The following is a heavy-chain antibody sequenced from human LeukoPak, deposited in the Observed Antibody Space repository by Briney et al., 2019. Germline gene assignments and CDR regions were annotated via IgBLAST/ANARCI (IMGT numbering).Heavy chain of an antibody. Sequence: ASVKVSCKVSGHSLAELAMHWVRQAPGKGLEGVGGFDPEEGETFYAQELLGRVSMTEDTSTDTAYMELSSRTSEDTAVYYCAIIPLTVVTPLDVWGQGTTVTVSS. CDR1: GHSLAELA. V-gene: IGHV1-24*01. CDR2: FDPEEGET. D-gene: IGHD4-23*01. J-gene: IGHJ6*02. CDR3: AIIPLTVVTPLDV.